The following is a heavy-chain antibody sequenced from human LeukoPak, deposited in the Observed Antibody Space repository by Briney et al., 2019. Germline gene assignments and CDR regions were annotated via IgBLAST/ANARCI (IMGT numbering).Heavy chain of an antibody. CDR2: ISASGVST. Sequence: PGGSLRLSCVASGFTFSIYAMSWVRQAPGKGLEWVSSISASGVSTYYADSVKGRFTISRDKSKNTLYLQMNSLRAEDTAVYYCARLWFGELSTFDYWGQETLVTVSS. V-gene: IGHV3-23*01. CDR3: ARLWFGELSTFDY. CDR1: GFTFSIYA. D-gene: IGHD3-10*01. J-gene: IGHJ4*02.